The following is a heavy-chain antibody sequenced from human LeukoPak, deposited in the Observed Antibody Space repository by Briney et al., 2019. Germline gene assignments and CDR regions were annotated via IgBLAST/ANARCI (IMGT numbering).Heavy chain of an antibody. J-gene: IGHJ4*02. D-gene: IGHD3-16*01. CDR2: IYYSGST. V-gene: IGHV4-30-4*01. Sequence: SETLSLTCTVSGGSINSGDDCWSWVRQSPGKALEWIGYIYYSGSTYYNPSLKSRVTISVDTSKNQFSLKLSSVTAADTAVYYCASQSGLGDYWGQGTLVTVSS. CDR1: GGSINSGDDC. CDR3: ASQSGLGDY.